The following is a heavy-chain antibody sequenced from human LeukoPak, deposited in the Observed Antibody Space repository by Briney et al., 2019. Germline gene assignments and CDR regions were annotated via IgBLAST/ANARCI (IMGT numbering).Heavy chain of an antibody. Sequence: GRSLRLSCAVSGLTVSGNYMTWVRQAPGKGLEWVSAIYSAGRTYFADSVKGRFTVSGDNSKNMLYLQMNSLRAEDTAVYYCASLGYWGQGILVTVSS. CDR1: GLTVSGNY. J-gene: IGHJ4*02. V-gene: IGHV3-66*02. CDR2: IYSAGRT. CDR3: ASLGY.